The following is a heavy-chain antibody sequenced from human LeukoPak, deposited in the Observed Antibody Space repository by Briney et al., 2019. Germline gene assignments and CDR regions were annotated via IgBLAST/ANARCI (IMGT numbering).Heavy chain of an antibody. V-gene: IGHV3-53*01. CDR2: IFAGGNT. J-gene: IGHJ4*02. Sequence: GGSLRLSCAASGFPVNNNYMHWVRQAPGKGLEWVSVIFAGGNTYYADSVKGRFINSRDNSKSTLYLQINSLRAEDTAVYYCARDGMSDYDYFDYWGQGTLVTVSS. CDR3: ARDGMSDYDYFDY. D-gene: IGHD5-12*01. CDR1: GFPVNNNY.